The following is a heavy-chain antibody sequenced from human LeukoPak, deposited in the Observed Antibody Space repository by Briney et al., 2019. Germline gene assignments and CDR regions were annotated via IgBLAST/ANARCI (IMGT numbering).Heavy chain of an antibody. CDR1: GYTFTDYY. CDR3: ARDNGLGATVGDY. D-gene: IGHD1-26*01. V-gene: IGHV1-2*06. Sequence: ASVKVSCKASGYTFTDYYIHWVRQAPGQGLGWMGRINPNSGGTKYAQNFQGRVTMTRDTSISTAYMELSRLRSDDTAVYYCARDNGLGATVGDYWGQGTLVTVSS. CDR2: INPNSGGT. J-gene: IGHJ4*02.